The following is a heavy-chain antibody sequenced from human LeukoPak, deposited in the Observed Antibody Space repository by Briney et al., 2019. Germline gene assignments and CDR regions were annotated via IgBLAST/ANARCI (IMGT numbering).Heavy chain of an antibody. CDR1: GFTFSWYA. Sequence: GKSLRLSCAASGFTFSWYAMHWVRQAPGKGLEWVAVISYDGSNKYYSDSVKGRFTISRDNSKNTLFLQMNGLRAEDTAVYYCARDETDDAFDIWGQGTMVTVSS. CDR3: ARDETDDAFDI. J-gene: IGHJ3*02. CDR2: ISYDGSNK. V-gene: IGHV3-30-3*01.